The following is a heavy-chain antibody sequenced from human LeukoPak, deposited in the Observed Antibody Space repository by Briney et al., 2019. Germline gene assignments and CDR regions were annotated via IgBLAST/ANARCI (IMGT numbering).Heavy chain of an antibody. V-gene: IGHV3-7*01. Sequence: GGSLRLSCAASGFIFSTYYMTWVRQAPGKGLEGVAGIKQDGSEKYYVDSVKGRFTISRDNAKNSLYLQMNSLRAEDTAVYYCARIRRGWSQNWDYWGQGTLVTVSS. D-gene: IGHD6-19*01. CDR3: ARIRRGWSQNWDY. J-gene: IGHJ4*02. CDR2: IKQDGSEK. CDR1: GFIFSTYY.